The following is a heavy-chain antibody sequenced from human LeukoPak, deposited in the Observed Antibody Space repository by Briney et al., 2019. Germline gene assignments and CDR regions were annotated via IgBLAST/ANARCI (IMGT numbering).Heavy chain of an antibody. CDR3: AKETSSGNFVTIDC. Sequence: GGSLRLSCAASGFTFRSYDMSWVRQAPGKGLEWVSAITGDGGDTNHADSVKGRFTISRDNSKNTLYLQMNSLRAEDTAVYYCAKETSSGNFVTIDCWGQGTLVTVSS. CDR2: ITGDGGDT. V-gene: IGHV3-23*01. D-gene: IGHD1-26*01. CDR1: GFTFRSYD. J-gene: IGHJ4*02.